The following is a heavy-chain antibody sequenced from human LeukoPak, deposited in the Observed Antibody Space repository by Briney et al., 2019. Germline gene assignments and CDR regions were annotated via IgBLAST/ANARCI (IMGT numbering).Heavy chain of an antibody. V-gene: IGHV3-23*01. CDR2: ISGSGGST. D-gene: IGHD1-26*01. Sequence: GGSLRLSCAASGFTFSSYAMSWVRQAPGKGLEWVSAISGSGGSTYYADSVTGRFTISRDNSRNTLYLQMNSLRGDDTAVYYCAKDVGKWESLHFFDYWGQGTLVTVSS. J-gene: IGHJ4*02. CDR3: AKDVGKWESLHFFDY. CDR1: GFTFSSYA.